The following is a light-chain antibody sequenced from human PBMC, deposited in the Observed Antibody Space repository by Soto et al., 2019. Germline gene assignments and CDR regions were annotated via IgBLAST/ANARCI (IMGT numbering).Light chain of an antibody. V-gene: IGLV2-14*01. CDR2: GVS. CDR1: SSDVGGHNY. CDR3: SSYTNTGTLL. Sequence: QSALTQPASVSGSPGQSIAISCTGTSSDVGGHNYVSWYQQHPGKAPKVIIYGVSNRPSGVSDRFFGSKSGNTASLTISGLQADDEADYFCSSYTNTGTLLFGGGTKLTVL. J-gene: IGLJ3*02.